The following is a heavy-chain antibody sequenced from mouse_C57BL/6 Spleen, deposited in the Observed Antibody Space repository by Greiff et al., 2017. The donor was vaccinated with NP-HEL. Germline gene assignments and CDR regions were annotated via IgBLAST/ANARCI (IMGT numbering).Heavy chain of an antibody. CDR3: LGWLPPFDY. CDR1: GYAFSSSW. J-gene: IGHJ2*01. CDR2: IYPGDGDT. Sequence: QVQLKESGPELVKPGASVKISCKASGYAFSSSWMNWVKQRPGKGLEWIGRIYPGDGDTNYNGKFKGKATLTADKSSSTAYMQLSSLTSEDSAVYFCLGWLPPFDYWGQGTTLTVSS. V-gene: IGHV1-82*01. D-gene: IGHD2-3*01.